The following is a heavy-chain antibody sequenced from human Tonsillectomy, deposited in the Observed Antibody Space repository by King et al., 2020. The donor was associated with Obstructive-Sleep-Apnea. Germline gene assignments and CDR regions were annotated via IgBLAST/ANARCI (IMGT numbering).Heavy chain of an antibody. CDR1: GFTFSSYW. CDR3: ARDDGYSCGWSFDY. V-gene: IGHV3-74*01. Sequence: EVQLVESGGGLVQPGGSLRLSCAASGFTFSSYWMHWVRQAPGKGLVWVSRINGVGSNTSYADSVKGRFTISRDNAKNTLYLQMNSLRAEDTAVYYCARDDGYSCGWSFDYWGQGTLVTVSS. J-gene: IGHJ4*02. CDR2: INGVGSNT. D-gene: IGHD6-19*01.